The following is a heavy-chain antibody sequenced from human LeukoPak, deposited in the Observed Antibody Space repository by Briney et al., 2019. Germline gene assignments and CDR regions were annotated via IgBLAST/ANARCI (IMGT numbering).Heavy chain of an antibody. CDR2: ISGSGGST. J-gene: IGHJ4*02. D-gene: IGHD1-26*01. CDR1: GFTFSSYG. Sequence: GGSLRLSCAASGFTFSSYGMSWVRQAPGKGLEWVSAISGSGGSTYYADSVEGRFTISRDNSKNTLYLQMNSLRAEDTAVYYCAYGSYFRHYFDYWGQGTLVTVSS. CDR3: AYGSYFRHYFDY. V-gene: IGHV3-23*01.